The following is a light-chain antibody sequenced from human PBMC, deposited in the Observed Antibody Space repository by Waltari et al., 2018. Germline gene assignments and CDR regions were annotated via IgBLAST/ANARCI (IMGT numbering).Light chain of an antibody. CDR1: RSDVGSYTL. CDR2: AAS. V-gene: IGLV2-23*01. Sequence: QSALTQPASVSGSPGQSITISCTGTRSDVGSYTLVSWYKRHPGKGPQLIIYAASQRPPGVSSRFSGSKSGNTASLTISGLQAEDEADYYCCSYAGSSTLIFGGGTKVTVL. CDR3: CSYAGSSTLI. J-gene: IGLJ2*01.